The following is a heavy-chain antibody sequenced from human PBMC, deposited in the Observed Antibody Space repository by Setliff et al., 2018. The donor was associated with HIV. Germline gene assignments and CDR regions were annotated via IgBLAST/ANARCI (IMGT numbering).Heavy chain of an antibody. CDR3: ATKPRPIVVVPAATFWYFDL. J-gene: IGHJ2*01. CDR1: GGSISSDAYY. Sequence: SETLSLTCTVTGGSISSDAYYWSWIRQHPGKGLEWIGYVYYTGSTYYNPSLKSRVTMSVDTSKNQFSLELSSVTVADTAIYYCATKPRPIVVVPAATFWYFDLWGRGTLVTVSS. CDR2: VYYTGST. V-gene: IGHV4-31*03. D-gene: IGHD2-2*01.